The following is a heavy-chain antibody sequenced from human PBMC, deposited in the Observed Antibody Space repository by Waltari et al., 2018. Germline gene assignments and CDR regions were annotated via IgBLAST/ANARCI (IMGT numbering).Heavy chain of an antibody. J-gene: IGHJ3*02. Sequence: QLQLQESGPGLVKPSATLSLTCTVSGGSISSSSYYWGWIRQPPGKGLEWIGSIYYSGSTYYNPSLKSRVTISVDTSKNQFSLKLSSVTAADTAVYYCARFQQLGAFDIWGQGTMVTVSS. V-gene: IGHV4-39*07. CDR3: ARFQQLGAFDI. CDR1: GGSISSSSYY. D-gene: IGHD6-13*01. CDR2: IYYSGST.